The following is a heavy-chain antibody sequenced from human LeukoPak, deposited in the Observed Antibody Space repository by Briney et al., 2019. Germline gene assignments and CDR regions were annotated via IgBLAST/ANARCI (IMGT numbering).Heavy chain of an antibody. D-gene: IGHD1-26*01. CDR3: ARDYGASGSYGAFDY. CDR1: GFTFSSYW. V-gene: IGHV3-74*01. Sequence: GGSLRLSCAASGFTFSSYWMHWVRQAPGKGLVWVSRINTDGSSTSYADSVKGRFTISRDNAKNTLYLQMNSLRAEDTAVYYCARDYGASGSYGAFDYWGQGTLVTVSS. J-gene: IGHJ4*02. CDR2: INTDGSST.